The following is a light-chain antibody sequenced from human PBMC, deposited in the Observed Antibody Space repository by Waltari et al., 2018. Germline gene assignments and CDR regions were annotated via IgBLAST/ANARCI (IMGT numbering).Light chain of an antibody. CDR3: QHYVRLPVT. Sequence: EIMLTQSPGTLSLSPGERATLSCRTSQSIGRSLAWYQQKPGQDPRLLIYGASSRATDIPDRFSGSGSGTDFSLTINRLEPEDSALYYCQHYVRLPVTFGQGTKVEIK. CDR2: GAS. J-gene: IGKJ1*01. V-gene: IGKV3-20*01. CDR1: QSIGRS.